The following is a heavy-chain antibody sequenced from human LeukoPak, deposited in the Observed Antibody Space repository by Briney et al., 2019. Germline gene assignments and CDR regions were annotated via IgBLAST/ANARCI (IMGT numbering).Heavy chain of an antibody. CDR3: AKVYYYDSSGYYYYYYYMDV. Sequence: PGGTLRLSCAASGFTFSNYGMIWVRQAPGKGLEWVSAISGSGGSTYYADSVKGRFTISRDNSKNTLYLQMNSLRAEDTAVYYCAKVYYYDSSGYYYYYYYMDVWGKGTTVTVSS. CDR2: ISGSGGST. D-gene: IGHD3-22*01. CDR1: GFTFSNYG. J-gene: IGHJ6*03. V-gene: IGHV3-23*01.